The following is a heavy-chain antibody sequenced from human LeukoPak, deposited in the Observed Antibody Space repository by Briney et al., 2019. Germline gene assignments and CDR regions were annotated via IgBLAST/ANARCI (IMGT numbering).Heavy chain of an antibody. D-gene: IGHD3-10*01. CDR3: ASCYGSITMVRGVTDFDY. J-gene: IGHJ4*02. Sequence: ETLSLTCTVSGGSISSGGYYWSWVRQAPGKGLEWVANIKQDGSEKYYVDSVKGRFTISRDNAKNSLYLQMNSLRAEGTAVYYCASCYGSITMVRGVTDFDYWGQGTLVTVSS. CDR2: IKQDGSEK. V-gene: IGHV3-7*01. CDR1: GGSISSGGYY.